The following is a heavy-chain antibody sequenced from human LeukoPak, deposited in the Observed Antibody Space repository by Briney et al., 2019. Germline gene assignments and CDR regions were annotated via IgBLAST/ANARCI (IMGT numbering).Heavy chain of an antibody. CDR1: GGSISSGSYY. V-gene: IGHV4-61*02. CDR2: IYTSGST. Sequence: SETLSLTCTVSGGSISSGSYYWSWIRQPAGKGLERIGRIYTSGSTNYNPSLKSRVTISVDTSKNQFSLKLSSVTAADTAVYYCARARWELPYYFDYWGQGTLVTVSS. CDR3: ARARWELPYYFDY. D-gene: IGHD1-26*01. J-gene: IGHJ4*02.